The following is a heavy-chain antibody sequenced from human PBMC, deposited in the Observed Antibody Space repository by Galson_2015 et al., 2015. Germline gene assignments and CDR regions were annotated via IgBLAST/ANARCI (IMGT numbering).Heavy chain of an antibody. CDR3: ARDSTRYDFWSVGGSGP. V-gene: IGHV1-69*13. J-gene: IGHJ5*02. CDR1: GGTFSSYA. CDR2: IIPIFGTA. Sequence: SVKVSCKASGGTFSSYAISWVRQAPGQGLEWMGGIIPIFGTANYAQKFQGRVTITADESTSTAYMELSSLRSEDTAVYYCARDSTRYDFWSVGGSGPWGQGTLVTVSS. D-gene: IGHD3-3*01.